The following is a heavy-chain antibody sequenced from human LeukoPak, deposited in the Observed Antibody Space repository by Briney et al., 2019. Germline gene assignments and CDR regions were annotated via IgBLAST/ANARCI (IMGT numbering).Heavy chain of an antibody. D-gene: IGHD6-19*01. Sequence: PSETLSLTCAVYGGSFSGYYWSWIRQPPGEGLEWIGEINHSGSTNYNPSLKSRVTISVDTSKNQFSLKLSSVTAADTAVYYCARDQWLVPFDYWGQGTLVTVSS. CDR1: GGSFSGYY. J-gene: IGHJ4*02. V-gene: IGHV4-34*01. CDR3: ARDQWLVPFDY. CDR2: INHSGST.